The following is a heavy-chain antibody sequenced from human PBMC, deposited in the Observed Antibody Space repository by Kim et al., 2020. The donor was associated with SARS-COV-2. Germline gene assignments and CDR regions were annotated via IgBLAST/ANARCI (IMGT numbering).Heavy chain of an antibody. Sequence: SETLSLTCTVSGGSISSYYWSWIRQPAGKGLEWIGRIYTSGSTNYNPSLKSRVTMSVDTSKNQFSLKLSPVTAADTAVYYCARENGHYYDSSTFQHWGQGTLVTVSS. D-gene: IGHD3-22*01. CDR2: IYTSGST. CDR3: ARENGHYYDSSTFQH. J-gene: IGHJ1*01. V-gene: IGHV4-4*07. CDR1: GGSISSYY.